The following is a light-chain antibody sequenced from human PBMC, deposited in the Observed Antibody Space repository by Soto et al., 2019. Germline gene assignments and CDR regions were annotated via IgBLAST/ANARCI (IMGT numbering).Light chain of an antibody. J-gene: IGKJ1*01. Sequence: DIQMPQSPSSLSASVGDRGTITCGASQSISSWLAWYQQKPGKAPKLLIYDASSLESGVPSRFSGSGSGTEFTLTISSLQPDDVATYYCQQYNSYPVTLGQGTKVDIK. CDR3: QQYNSYPVT. V-gene: IGKV1-5*01. CDR1: QSISSW. CDR2: DAS.